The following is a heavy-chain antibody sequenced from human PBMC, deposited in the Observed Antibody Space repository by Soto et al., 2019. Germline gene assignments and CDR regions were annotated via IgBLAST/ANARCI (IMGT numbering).Heavy chain of an antibody. V-gene: IGHV4-39*01. J-gene: IGHJ4*02. CDR2: IYYSGST. Sequence: SETLSLTCTVSGGSISSNSYYWGWIRQPPGKGLEWIGNIYYSGSTYYNPSLKSRVTISVDTSKNQFSLKLTSVTAADTAVYYCARNSGWASGWAYYFDSWGLGTRVTVSS. CDR1: GGSISSNSYY. CDR3: ARNSGWASGWAYYFDS. D-gene: IGHD6-19*01.